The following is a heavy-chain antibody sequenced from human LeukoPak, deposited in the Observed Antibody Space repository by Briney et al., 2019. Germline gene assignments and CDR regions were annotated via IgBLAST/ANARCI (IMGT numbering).Heavy chain of an antibody. Sequence: GASVKVSCKASGYTFTGYCMHWVRQAPGQGLEWMGWINPNSGGTNYAQKFQGWVTMTRDTSISTAYMELSRLRSDDTAVYYCARTSTECSSTSCYYYYYYGMDVWGQGTTVTVSS. CDR3: ARTSTECSSTSCYYYYYYGMDV. CDR2: INPNSGGT. V-gene: IGHV1-2*04. J-gene: IGHJ6*02. D-gene: IGHD2-2*01. CDR1: GYTFTGYC.